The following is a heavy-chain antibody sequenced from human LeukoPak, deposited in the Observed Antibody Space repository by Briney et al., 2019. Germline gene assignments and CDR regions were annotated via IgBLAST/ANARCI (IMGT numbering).Heavy chain of an antibody. CDR2: ISTDGYTT. D-gene: IGHD2-15*01. CDR3: VVGGSPGY. J-gene: IGHJ4*02. Sequence: GGSLRLSCAASGLASSAYKMHWVRQAPRKGLVWVSRISTDGYTTDYADFVQGRFTASRDNTKNTWSLEMNSLRAEDTAVYYCVVGGSPGYWGQGTLVTVSS. CDR1: GLASSAYK. V-gene: IGHV3-74*01.